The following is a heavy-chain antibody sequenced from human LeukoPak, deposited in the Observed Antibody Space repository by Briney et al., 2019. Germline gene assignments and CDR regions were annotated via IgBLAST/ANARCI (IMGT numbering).Heavy chain of an antibody. CDR3: AREAPICRNADCRTGFDY. J-gene: IGHJ4*02. V-gene: IGHV3-30*02. CDR1: GFNFNNCD. Sequence: GGSLRLSCVASGFNFNNCDLHWVRQAPGKGLEWVAFIKFHGHEIFYADSVEGRFTFSRDNSRNTVYLQMNSLRSEDTAVYYCAREAPICRNADCRTGFDYWGQGTLVAVSS. D-gene: IGHD1-1*01. CDR2: IKFHGHEI.